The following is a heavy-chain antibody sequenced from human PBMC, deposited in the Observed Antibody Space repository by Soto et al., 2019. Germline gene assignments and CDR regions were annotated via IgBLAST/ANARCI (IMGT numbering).Heavy chain of an antibody. V-gene: IGHV1-3*01. Sequence: GASVKVSCKASGYTFTRYTMNWVRQAPGQRLEWMGWINPDNGNTKSSQKFQDRVIITRDTSASTAYMDLSSLRSEDTAVYYCARGIATGQLDPWGQGTLFTVSS. D-gene: IGHD6-13*01. CDR3: ARGIATGQLDP. CDR2: INPDNGNT. CDR1: GYTFTRYT. J-gene: IGHJ5*02.